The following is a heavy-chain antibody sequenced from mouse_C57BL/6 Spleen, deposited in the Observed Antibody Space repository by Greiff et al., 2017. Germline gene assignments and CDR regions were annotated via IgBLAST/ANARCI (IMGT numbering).Heavy chain of an antibody. D-gene: IGHD1-1*01. CDR3: ARRTTVVPFDY. CDR1: GYTFTDYN. Sequence: VQLQQSGPELVKPGASVKIPCKASGYTFTDYNMDWVKQSHGKSLEWIGDINPNNGGTIYNQKFKGKATLTVDKSSSTAYMELRSLTSEDTAVYYCARRTTVVPFDYWGQGTTLTVSS. V-gene: IGHV1-18*01. CDR2: INPNNGGT. J-gene: IGHJ2*01.